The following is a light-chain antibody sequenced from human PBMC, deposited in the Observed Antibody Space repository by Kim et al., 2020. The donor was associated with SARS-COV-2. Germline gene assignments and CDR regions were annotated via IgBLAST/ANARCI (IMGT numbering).Light chain of an antibody. CDR1: QSVSSN. V-gene: IGKV3-15*01. Sequence: SPGERATLSCRASQSVSSNLAWYQQKPGQAPRLLIYDASTRATGIPARFSGSGSGTEFTLTISSLQSEDFAVYYCQQCNNWPPRTFGQGTKVEIK. CDR3: QQCNNWPPRT. J-gene: IGKJ1*01. CDR2: DAS.